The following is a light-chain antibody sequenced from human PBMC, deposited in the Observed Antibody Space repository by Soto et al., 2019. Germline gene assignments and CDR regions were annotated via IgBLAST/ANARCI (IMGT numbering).Light chain of an antibody. V-gene: IGKV3-15*01. J-gene: IGKJ2*01. CDR3: HQYNKWPPYT. Sequence: EIVMTQSPATLSVSPGERATLSCRASQSVSSNLAWYQQKPGQAPRLLIYGASTRATGIAARFSGSGSGTEYTLTISSLESEDFAVYYCHQYNKWPPYTFGQVTKLEIK. CDR1: QSVSSN. CDR2: GAS.